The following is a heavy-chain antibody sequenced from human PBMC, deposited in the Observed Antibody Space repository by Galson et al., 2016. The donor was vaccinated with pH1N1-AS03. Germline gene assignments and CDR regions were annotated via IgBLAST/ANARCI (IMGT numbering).Heavy chain of an antibody. D-gene: IGHD2-15*01. CDR1: GYTFTTYD. V-gene: IGHV1-8*03. CDR3: ARGVVDCSGPACSGTLRFDP. CDR2: MNPDSGNT. Sequence: SVKVSCKASGYTFTTYDINWVRQAPGQGLEWMGWMNPDSGNTGYAPSFQGRVTITRDTSISTAYMELSSLRSEATAVYYCARGVVDCSGPACSGTLRFDPWGQGTLVTVSS. J-gene: IGHJ5*02.